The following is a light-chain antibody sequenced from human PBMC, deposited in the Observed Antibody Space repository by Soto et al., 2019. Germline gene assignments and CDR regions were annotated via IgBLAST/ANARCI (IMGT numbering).Light chain of an antibody. CDR2: GAS. J-gene: IGKJ5*01. CDR3: QQYDRSPPT. CDR1: QSVSNNY. V-gene: IGKV3-20*01. Sequence: EIVLTQSPGTLSLSPGERGTLSCRASQSVSNNYLAWYQQKPGQAPRLLIYGASSRATGIPDRFSGSGSGTDFTLTITRLEPEDFAAYYCQQYDRSPPTFGQGTRLENK.